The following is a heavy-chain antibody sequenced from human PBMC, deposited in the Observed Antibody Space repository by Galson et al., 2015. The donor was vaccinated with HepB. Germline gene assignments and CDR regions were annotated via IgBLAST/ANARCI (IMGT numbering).Heavy chain of an antibody. D-gene: IGHD6-6*01. CDR3: ARERGVAARPEYGMDV. CDR2: IWYDGSNK. J-gene: IGHJ6*02. Sequence: SLRLSCAASGFTFSSCGMHWVRQAPGKGLEWVAVIWYDGSNKYYADSVKGRFTISRDNSKNTLYLQMNSLRAEDTAVYYCARERGVAARPEYGMDVWGQGTTVTVPS. CDR1: GFTFSSCG. V-gene: IGHV3-33*01.